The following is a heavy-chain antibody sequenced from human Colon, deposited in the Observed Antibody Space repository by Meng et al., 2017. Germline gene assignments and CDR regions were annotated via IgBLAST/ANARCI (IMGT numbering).Heavy chain of an antibody. Sequence: GESLKISCAASGFTFSDHYMDWVRQAPGKGLEWVGRIRNRANSYTTEYAASGKGRFAISRDDSKNSLYVQMDSLKTEDTAVYFCARAAVDGVGATTYYFDYWGQGTLVTVSS. CDR2: IRNRANSYTT. CDR3: ARAAVDGVGATTYYFDY. D-gene: IGHD1-26*01. J-gene: IGHJ4*02. V-gene: IGHV3-72*01. CDR1: GFTFSDHY.